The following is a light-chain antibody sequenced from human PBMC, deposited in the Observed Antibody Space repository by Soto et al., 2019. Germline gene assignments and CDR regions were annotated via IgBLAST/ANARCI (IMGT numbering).Light chain of an antibody. CDR2: AAS. CDR1: QGIGNY. V-gene: IGKV1-27*01. J-gene: IGKJ5*01. CDR3: QEYNSAPIT. Sequence: DIQMTQSPSSLSASVGDRVTITCRASQGIGNYLAWYQQKPGKVPKLLIYAASTLQSGVPSRLSGSGSGTDFTLTISSLQPEDVATYYCQEYNSAPITFGQGTRLEIK.